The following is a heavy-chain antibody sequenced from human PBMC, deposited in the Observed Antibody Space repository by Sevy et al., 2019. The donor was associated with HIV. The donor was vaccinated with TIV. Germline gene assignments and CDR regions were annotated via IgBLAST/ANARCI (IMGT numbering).Heavy chain of an antibody. Sequence: GGSLRLSCAASGFTFSSYAMTWVRQAPGKGLDWVSSMTGSGSITYYGDSVKGRFTISRDNPKNTLYLQMNNLRVEDTALYYCAKDGLHSGDFEYFQDWGQGTLVTVSS. CDR3: AKDGLHSGDFEYFQD. J-gene: IGHJ1*01. D-gene: IGHD2-21*02. CDR1: GFTFSSYA. V-gene: IGHV3-23*01. CDR2: MTGSGSIT.